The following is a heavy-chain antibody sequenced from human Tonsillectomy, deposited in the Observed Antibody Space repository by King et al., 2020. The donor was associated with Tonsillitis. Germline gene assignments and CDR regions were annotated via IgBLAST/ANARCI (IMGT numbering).Heavy chain of an antibody. J-gene: IGHJ5*02. Sequence: QLQESGPGLVKPSQTLSLTCTVSGGSISSGDYYWSWIRQPPGKGLEWIGYIYYSGSTYYNPSLKSRVTISVDTSKNQFSLKLSSVTAADTAVYYCARDGVVPAAMGIMGWFDPWGQGTLVTVSS. V-gene: IGHV4-30-4*01. CDR3: ARDGVVPAAMGIMGWFDP. D-gene: IGHD2-2*01. CDR1: GGSISSGDYY. CDR2: IYYSGST.